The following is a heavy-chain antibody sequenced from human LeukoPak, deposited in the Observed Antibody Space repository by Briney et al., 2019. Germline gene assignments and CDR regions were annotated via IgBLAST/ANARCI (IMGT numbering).Heavy chain of an antibody. CDR1: GFTFSSYS. V-gene: IGHV3-23*01. CDR3: AKGVYDYDSSGYSN. D-gene: IGHD3-22*01. J-gene: IGHJ4*02. CDR2: ISGNGAST. Sequence: PGGSLRLSCAASGFTFSSYSMNWVRQIAGKGPEWVSGISGNGASTFYVDSVKGRFTISRDNSKNTLSLQMSSLRAEDTAIYYCAKGVYDYDSSGYSNWGQGTQVTVSS.